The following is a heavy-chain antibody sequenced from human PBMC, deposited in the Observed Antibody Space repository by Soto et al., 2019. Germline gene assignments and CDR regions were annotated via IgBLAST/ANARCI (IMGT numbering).Heavy chain of an antibody. J-gene: IGHJ4*02. D-gene: IGHD6-19*01. V-gene: IGHV1-18*01. CDR3: AREQWLIAIDY. Sequence: QVQLVQSGAEVKKPGASVKVSCKASGYTFTSYGFSWVRQAPGQGLEWMVWVSGYNDNTNYAQKFQGRVTMTTDTATSTAYMELRSLKSDDTAVYYCAREQWLIAIDYWGQGTPVTVSS. CDR1: GYTFTSYG. CDR2: VSGYNDNT.